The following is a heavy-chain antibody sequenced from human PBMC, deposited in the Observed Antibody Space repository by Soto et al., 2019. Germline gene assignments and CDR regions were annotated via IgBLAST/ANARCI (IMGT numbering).Heavy chain of an antibody. J-gene: IGHJ4*02. Sequence: SETLSLTCTVSGDSISSYYWSWIRQPPGKGLEWVGYIYYSGSTKYNPSLKSRVTISVNTSKNQFSLKLSSVTAADTAVYYCARGAYCGGDCFYYFDYWGQGALVTVS. CDR1: GDSISSYY. CDR2: IYYSGST. V-gene: IGHV4-59*01. D-gene: IGHD2-21*02. CDR3: ARGAYCGGDCFYYFDY.